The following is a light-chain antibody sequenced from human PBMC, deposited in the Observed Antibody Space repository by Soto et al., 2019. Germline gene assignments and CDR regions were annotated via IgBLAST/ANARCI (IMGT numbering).Light chain of an antibody. CDR2: EGS. V-gene: IGLV2-23*01. CDR1: SSDVGSYEF. J-gene: IGLJ1*01. Sequence: QSVLTQPDSVSGSLGQSITISCAGTSSDVGSYEFVSWYQQVPGKAPKLVIYEGSKWPSGVSNRFSGSKFGNTASLTISGLQADDEGDYYCCSYAGGETYVFGTGTKVTVL. CDR3: CSYAGGETYV.